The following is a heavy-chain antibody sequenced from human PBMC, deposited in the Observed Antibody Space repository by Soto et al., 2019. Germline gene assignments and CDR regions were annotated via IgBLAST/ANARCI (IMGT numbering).Heavy chain of an antibody. CDR3: AKDRVDCGEYYYYGMDV. D-gene: IGHD2-21*01. J-gene: IGHJ6*02. V-gene: IGHV3-23*01. CDR1: GFTFSSYV. CDR2: ISGSGGGR. Sequence: EVQLLESGGGLVQPGGSLRLSCAASGFTFSSYVLNWVRQAPGKGLEWVSAISGSGGGRYYSYSVKGRFIISRDNSNNTLYPQMSSLSAHDTAFYYCAKDRVDCGEYYYYGMDVWGQGTTVTVSS.